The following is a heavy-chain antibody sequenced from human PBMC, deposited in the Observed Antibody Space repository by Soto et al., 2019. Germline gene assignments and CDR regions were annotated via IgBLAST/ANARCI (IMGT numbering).Heavy chain of an antibody. CDR1: GGSISNGDYY. Sequence: LSLTCTVSGGSISNGDYYWSWIRQPPGKGLEWIGYIYHSGSTYYNPSLKSRVTISVDTSKNEFSLKLSSVTAADTAVYYCAREGVGARYFYGLDVWGQGTTVTV. D-gene: IGHD1-26*01. CDR2: IYHSGST. J-gene: IGHJ6*02. CDR3: AREGVGARYFYGLDV. V-gene: IGHV4-30-4*01.